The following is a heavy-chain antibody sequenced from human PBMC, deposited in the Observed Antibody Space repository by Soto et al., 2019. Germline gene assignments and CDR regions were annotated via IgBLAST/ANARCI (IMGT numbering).Heavy chain of an antibody. CDR1: GFSVTTNY. CDR3: AKKPPSSIQGWAFGMDV. Sequence: EVQLVETGGGLIQPGGSLRLSCLASGFSVTTNYIIWVRQPPGKGLEWVSTTFTGGSTHHADSVKGRFSISRDNSKNTVYLQMNNLRVEDTAVYYCAKKPPSSIQGWAFGMDVWGQGTTVSVSS. V-gene: IGHV3-53*02. D-gene: IGHD1-26*01. CDR2: TFTGGST. J-gene: IGHJ6*02.